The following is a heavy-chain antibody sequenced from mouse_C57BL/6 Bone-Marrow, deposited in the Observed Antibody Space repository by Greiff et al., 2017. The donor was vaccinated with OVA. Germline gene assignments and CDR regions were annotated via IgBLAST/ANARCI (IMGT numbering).Heavy chain of an antibody. CDR2: INPNNGGT. CDR1: GYTFTDYY. CDR3: AREGLYYDYDGGYYYAMDD. D-gene: IGHD2-4*01. Sequence: EVQLQQSGPELVKPGASVKISCKASGYTFTDYYMNWVKQSHGKSLEWIGDINPNNGGTSYNQKFKGKATLTVDKSSSTAYMELRSLTSEDSAVYYCAREGLYYDYDGGYYYAMDDWGQGTSVTVSS. V-gene: IGHV1-26*01. J-gene: IGHJ4*01.